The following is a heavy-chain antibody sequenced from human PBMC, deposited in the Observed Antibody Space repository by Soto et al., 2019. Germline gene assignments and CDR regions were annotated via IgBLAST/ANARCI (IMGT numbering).Heavy chain of an antibody. J-gene: IGHJ3*02. CDR1: GFSFRAYY. D-gene: IGHD3-22*01. CDR3: AKAQSYYDPSAGFDM. CDR2: VSSGSTYT. V-gene: IGHV3-11*05. Sequence: QVYLVESGGGLVKPGGSLRLSCVASGFSFRAYYMIWIRQAPGKGLEWVSYVSSGSTYTNYAESVKGRFTISRDDAKNSLFLQMNSLRVEDTAVYYCAKAQSYYDPSAGFDMWGQGTMVTVSS.